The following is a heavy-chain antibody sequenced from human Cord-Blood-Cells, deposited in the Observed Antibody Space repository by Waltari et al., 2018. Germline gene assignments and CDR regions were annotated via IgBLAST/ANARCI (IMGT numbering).Heavy chain of an antibody. CDR2: IYYSGST. CDR1: GGPLSSSSYY. J-gene: IGHJ4*02. V-gene: IGHV4-39*01. D-gene: IGHD2-2*01. Sequence: QLQLQESGPGLVKPSETLSLTCIVSGGPLSSSSYYWGWIRQPPGKGLEWIGSIYYSGSTYYNPSLKSRVTISVDTSKNQFSLKLSSVTAADTAVYYCGSTAAFLIDYWGQGTLVTVSS. CDR3: GSTAAFLIDY.